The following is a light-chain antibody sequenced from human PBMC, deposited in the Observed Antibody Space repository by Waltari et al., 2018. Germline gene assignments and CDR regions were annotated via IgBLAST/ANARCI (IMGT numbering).Light chain of an antibody. CDR1: SSNIGAGYD. Sequence: QSVLTQPPSVSGAPGQRVTISCTGSSSNIGAGYDVHWYQQLPGTAPKLLIYVTTSRPSGVPDRLSGSKSGTPASLAITGLQAEDEADYYCQSYDSSLSGSRVFGGGTKLTVL. CDR3: QSYDSSLSGSRV. CDR2: VTT. J-gene: IGLJ3*02. V-gene: IGLV1-40*01.